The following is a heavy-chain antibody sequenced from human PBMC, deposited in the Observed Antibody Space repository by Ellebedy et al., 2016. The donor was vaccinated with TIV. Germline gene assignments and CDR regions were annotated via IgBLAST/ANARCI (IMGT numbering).Heavy chain of an antibody. CDR2: IRSQANSYAT. CDR3: TRRGVSGGITFDY. V-gene: IGHV3-73*01. D-gene: IGHD1-20*01. J-gene: IGHJ4*02. Sequence: GESLKISXAASGFTFSGSAMHWARQFSGKGLEWIGRIRSQANSYATAYAPSVKGRFFISRDDSKNTAYLHMNSLNTEDSAVYYCTRRGVSGGITFDYWGQGNLVTVSS. CDR1: GFTFSGSA.